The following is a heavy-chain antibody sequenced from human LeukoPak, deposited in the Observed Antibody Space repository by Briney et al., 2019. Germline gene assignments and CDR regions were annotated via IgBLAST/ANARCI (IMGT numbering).Heavy chain of an antibody. Sequence: GGSLRLSCAASGVTFNFFSMYWVRQSPGKGLEWVAVISYDATNEYYADSVKVRFTISRDDSKSTLYLQMNSLRPEDTAVYYCVRDFASGSYYNLFDYWGQGTLVTVSS. CDR2: ISYDATNE. D-gene: IGHD3-10*01. V-gene: IGHV3-30*04. CDR3: VRDFASGSYYNLFDY. CDR1: GVTFNFFS. J-gene: IGHJ4*02.